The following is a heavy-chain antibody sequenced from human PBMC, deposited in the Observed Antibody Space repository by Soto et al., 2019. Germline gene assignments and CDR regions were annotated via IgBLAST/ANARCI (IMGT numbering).Heavy chain of an antibody. D-gene: IGHD3-16*01. Sequence: ASVKVSCKASGYTFTSYDINWVRQATGQGLEWMGWMNPNSGNTGYAQKFQGRVTMTRNTSISTAYMELSSLRSEDTAVYYCARGVTFGGVTDFDYWGQGTLVTVSS. V-gene: IGHV1-8*01. CDR3: ARGVTFGGVTDFDY. CDR2: MNPNSGNT. J-gene: IGHJ4*02. CDR1: GYTFTSYD.